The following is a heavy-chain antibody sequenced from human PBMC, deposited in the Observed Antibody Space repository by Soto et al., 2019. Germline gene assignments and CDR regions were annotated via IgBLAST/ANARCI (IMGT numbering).Heavy chain of an antibody. D-gene: IGHD3-9*01. CDR2: ISYDGSNT. V-gene: IGHV3-30*04. CDR1: GFTFSSYA. Sequence: GGSLRLSCAASGFTFSSYAMHWVRQAPGKGLEWVAVISYDGSNTYYADSVKGRFTISRDNSKNTLYLQMNSLRAEDMAVYYCARDRYFDWLTDDGFDMWGQGTMVTVSS. J-gene: IGHJ3*02. CDR3: ARDRYFDWLTDDGFDM.